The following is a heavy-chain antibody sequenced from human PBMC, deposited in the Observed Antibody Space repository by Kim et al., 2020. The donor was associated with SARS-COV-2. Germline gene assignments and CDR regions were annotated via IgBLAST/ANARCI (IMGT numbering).Heavy chain of an antibody. D-gene: IGHD3-3*01. Sequence: TNYADSVRGRLTISRDEAKNSLFLQMNNLRAEDTAIYYCTNIRFGQSDYWGQGSLVTVSS. V-gene: IGHV3-11*03. CDR2: T. CDR3: TNIRFGQSDY. J-gene: IGHJ4*02.